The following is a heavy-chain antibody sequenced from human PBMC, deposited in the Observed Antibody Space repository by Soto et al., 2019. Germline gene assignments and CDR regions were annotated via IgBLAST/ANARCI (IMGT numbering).Heavy chain of an antibody. CDR2: ISAYNGNT. J-gene: IGHJ3*02. D-gene: IGHD6-19*01. V-gene: IGHV1-18*04. CDR1: GYTFTGYY. Sequence: ASVKVSCKASGYTFTGYYMHWVRQAPGQGLEWMGWISAYNGNTNYAQKLQGRVTMTTGTSTSTAYMELRSLRSDDTAVYYCAREVAVAATGAFDIWGQGTMVTVSS. CDR3: AREVAVAATGAFDI.